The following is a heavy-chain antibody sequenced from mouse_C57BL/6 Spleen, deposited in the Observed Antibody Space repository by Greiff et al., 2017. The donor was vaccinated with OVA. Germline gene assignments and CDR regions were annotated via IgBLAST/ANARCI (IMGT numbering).Heavy chain of an antibody. Sequence: VQLQQPGAELVRPGSSVKLSCKASGYTFTSYWMHWVKQRPIQGLEWIGNIDPSDSETHYNQKFKDKATLTVDKSSSTAYMQLSSLTSEDSAVYYCARSGYYGNFLGFAYWGQGTLVTVSA. V-gene: IGHV1-52*01. CDR3: ARSGYYGNFLGFAY. CDR2: IDPSDSET. D-gene: IGHD1-1*01. CDR1: GYTFTSYW. J-gene: IGHJ3*01.